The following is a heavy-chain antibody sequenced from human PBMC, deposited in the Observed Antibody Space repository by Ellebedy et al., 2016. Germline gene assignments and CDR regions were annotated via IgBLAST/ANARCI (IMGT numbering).Heavy chain of an antibody. V-gene: IGHV4-39*01. CDR2: IYYSGST. J-gene: IGHJ4*02. CDR1: GGSISSSSYY. Sequence: GSLRLXXTVSGGSISSSSYYWGWIRQPPGKGLEWIGSIYYSGSTYYNPSLKSRVTISVDTSKNQFSLKLSSVTAADTAVYYCARHSVHTVTISYWGQGTLVTVSS. CDR3: ARHSVHTVTISY. D-gene: IGHD4-11*01.